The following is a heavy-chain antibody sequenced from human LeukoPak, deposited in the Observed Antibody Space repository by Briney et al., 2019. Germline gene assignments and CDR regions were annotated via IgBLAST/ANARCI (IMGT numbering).Heavy chain of an antibody. D-gene: IGHD4-11*01. CDR2: IYYSGST. CDR1: GGSISSGGYY. J-gene: IGHJ4*02. Sequence: SETLPLTCTVSGGSISSGGYYWSWIRQHPGKGLEWIGYIYYSGSTYYNPSLKSRVTISVDTSKNQFSLKLSSVTAADTAVYYCARLGDYSLKDWSQGTLLTVSS. CDR3: ARLGDYSLKD. V-gene: IGHV4-31*03.